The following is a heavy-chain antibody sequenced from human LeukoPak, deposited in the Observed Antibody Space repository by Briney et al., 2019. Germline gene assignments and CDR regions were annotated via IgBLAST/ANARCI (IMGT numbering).Heavy chain of an antibody. CDR2: IKSKTDGGTT. J-gene: IGHJ4*02. CDR3: TTPFQAYYYDSSGYGEVADY. CDR1: GFTFSNAW. V-gene: IGHV3-15*01. Sequence: GGSLRLSCAASGFTFSNAWMSWVRQAPGKGPEWVGRIKSKTDGGTTDYAAPVKGRFTISRDDSKNTLYLQMNSLKTEDTAVYYCTTPFQAYYYDSSGYGEVADYWGQGTLVTVSS. D-gene: IGHD3-22*01.